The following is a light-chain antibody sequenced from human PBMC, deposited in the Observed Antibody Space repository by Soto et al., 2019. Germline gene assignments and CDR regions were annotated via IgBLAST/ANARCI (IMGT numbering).Light chain of an antibody. J-gene: IGKJ5*01. CDR2: KAS. V-gene: IGKV1-5*03. CDR3: QQYNSYPIT. CDR1: QSISSW. Sequence: DIQMTQSPSTLSASVGDRVTITCRASQSISSWLAWYQQKPGKAPKLLIYKASSLESGVPSRFSGSGSGTVSTLTISSLQPDDFATYYCQQYNSYPITFGQGTRLEVK.